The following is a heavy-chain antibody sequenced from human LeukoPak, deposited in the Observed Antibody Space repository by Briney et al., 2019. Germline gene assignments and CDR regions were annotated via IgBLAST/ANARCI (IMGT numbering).Heavy chain of an antibody. V-gene: IGHV1-2*02. CDR2: INPNSGGT. Sequence: GASVKVSCKASGYTFTGCYMHWVRQAPGQGLEWMGWINPNSGGTNYAQKFQGRVTMTRDTSISTAYMELSRLRSDDTAVYYCARVRRFGELLHGYDAFDIWGQGTMVTVSS. J-gene: IGHJ3*02. CDR1: GYTFTGCY. D-gene: IGHD3-10*01. CDR3: ARVRRFGELLHGYDAFDI.